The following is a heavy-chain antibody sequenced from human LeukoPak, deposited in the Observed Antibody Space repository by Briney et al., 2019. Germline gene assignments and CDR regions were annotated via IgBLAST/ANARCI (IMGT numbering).Heavy chain of an antibody. CDR3: ARQPVVPAAIKEYYFDY. J-gene: IGHJ4*02. V-gene: IGHV4-39*01. CDR1: GGSISSSSYL. CDR2: IYYSGST. D-gene: IGHD2-2*01. Sequence: PSETLSLTCTVSGGSISSSSYLWGWIRQPPGKGLEWIGSIYYSGSTYYNPSLKSRVTISVAKNQFSLKLSSVTAADTAVYYCARQPVVPAAIKEYYFDYWGQGTLVTVSS.